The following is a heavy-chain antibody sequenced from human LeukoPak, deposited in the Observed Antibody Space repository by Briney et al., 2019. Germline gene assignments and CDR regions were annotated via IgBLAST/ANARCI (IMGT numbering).Heavy chain of an antibody. CDR2: IWYDGSNK. V-gene: IGHV3-33*01. CDR3: ARDSSGSGWYWGLSYYYGMDV. Sequence: GGSLRLSCAASGFTFSSYGMHWVRQAPGKGLEWVAVIWYDGSNKYYADSVKGRFTISRDNSKNTLYLQMNSLRAEDTAVYYCARDSSGSGWYWGLSYYYGMDVWGQGTTVTVSS. J-gene: IGHJ6*02. D-gene: IGHD6-19*01. CDR1: GFTFSSYG.